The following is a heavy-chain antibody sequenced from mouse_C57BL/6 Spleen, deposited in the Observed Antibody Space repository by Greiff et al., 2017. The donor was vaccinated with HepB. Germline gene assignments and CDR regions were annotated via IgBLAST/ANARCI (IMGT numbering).Heavy chain of an antibody. V-gene: IGHV6-3*01. CDR2: IRLKSDNYAT. Sequence: EVNVVESGGGLVQPGGSMKLSCVASGFTFSNYWMNWVRQSPEKGLEWVAQIRLKSDNYATHYAESVKGRFTISRDDSKSSVYLQMNNLRAEDTGIYYCTDYDRYYYAMDYWGQGTSVTVSS. D-gene: IGHD2-4*01. J-gene: IGHJ4*01. CDR1: GFTFSNYW. CDR3: TDYDRYYYAMDY.